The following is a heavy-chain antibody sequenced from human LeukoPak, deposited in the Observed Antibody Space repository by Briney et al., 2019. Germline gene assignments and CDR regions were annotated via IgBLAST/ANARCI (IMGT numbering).Heavy chain of an antibody. D-gene: IGHD3-22*01. Sequence: AGGSLRLSCAASGFTFSSYAMSWVRQAPGKGLEWVSAISGSGGSTYYADSVKGRFTISRDNSKNTLYLQMNSLRAEDTAVYYCAKDSLITMIAGAFDIWGQGTMVTVSS. CDR3: AKDSLITMIAGAFDI. J-gene: IGHJ3*02. CDR1: GFTFSSYA. CDR2: ISGSGGST. V-gene: IGHV3-23*01.